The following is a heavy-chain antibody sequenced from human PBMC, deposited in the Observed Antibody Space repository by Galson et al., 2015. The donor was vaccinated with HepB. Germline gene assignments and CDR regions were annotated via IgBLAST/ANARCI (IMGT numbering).Heavy chain of an antibody. V-gene: IGHV1-18*04. CDR3: AREGVYADYVGFAQYFGVDV. CDR1: GYRFASHG. Sequence: SVKVSCKASGYRFASHGISWVRQAPGQGLEWMGWISVRNGDTKYAQKVEDRILMTIDTSTNTVYMELRSLTSDDTAVYYCAREGVYADYVGFAQYFGVDVWGQGTTVIVPS. J-gene: IGHJ6*02. CDR2: ISVRNGDT. D-gene: IGHD4-17*01.